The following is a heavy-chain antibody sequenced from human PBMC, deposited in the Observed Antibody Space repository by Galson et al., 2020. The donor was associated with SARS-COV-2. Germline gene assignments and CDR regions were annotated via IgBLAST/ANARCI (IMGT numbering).Heavy chain of an antibody. Sequence: GESLKISCEVSGFTFSRYAMHWVRQAPGKGLEWVAVISYDGDKTSYADSVTGRFTISRDHYKNPLFLQMHSLRADDTAMYYCANPSDSSGYGFFDYWGRGVLVTVCS. CDR3: ANPSDSSGYGFFDY. CDR2: ISYDGDKT. D-gene: IGHD3-22*01. CDR1: GFTFSRYA. V-gene: IGHV3-30*18. J-gene: IGHJ4*02.